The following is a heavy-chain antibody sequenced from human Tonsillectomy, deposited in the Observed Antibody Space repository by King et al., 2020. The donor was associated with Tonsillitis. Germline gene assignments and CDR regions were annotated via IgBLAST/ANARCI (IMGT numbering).Heavy chain of an antibody. CDR2: ISSTSTYT. D-gene: IGHD5-18*01. J-gene: IGHJ4*02. V-gene: IGHV3-21*01. Sequence: VQLVESGGGLVKPGGSLTLSCAASGFSFRTYSMNWVRQAPGKGLEWVASISSTSTYTYYADSVKGRFTISRDNAKNSLHLQMNSLRAEDTALYYCATARGFSYALSDYWGQGALVTVSS. CDR1: GFSFRTYS. CDR3: ATARGFSYALSDY.